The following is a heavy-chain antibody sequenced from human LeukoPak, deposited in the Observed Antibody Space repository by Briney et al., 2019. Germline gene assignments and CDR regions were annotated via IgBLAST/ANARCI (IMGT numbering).Heavy chain of an antibody. V-gene: IGHV1-3*01. D-gene: IGHD6-19*01. CDR1: GYTFTSYA. CDR3: ARDLEPSSSGPNEGFDN. J-gene: IGHJ4*02. CDR2: INAGNGNT. Sequence: ASVKVSCKASGYTFTSYAMHWVRQAPGQRLEWMGWINAGNGNTKYSQKFQGRVTITRDTSASTAYMELSSLRSEDTAVYYCARDLEPSSSGPNEGFDNWGQGTLVTVSS.